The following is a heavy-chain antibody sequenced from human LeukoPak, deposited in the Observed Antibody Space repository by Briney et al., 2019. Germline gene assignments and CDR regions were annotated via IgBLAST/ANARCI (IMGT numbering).Heavy chain of an antibody. D-gene: IGHD3-9*01. J-gene: IGHJ3*02. CDR1: GFTFSNYA. CDR3: ARTYYDILTGYYGDAFDI. Sequence: GGSLRLSCAASGFTFSNYAMRWVRQAPGKGLEWVSGISGSGDSTYYADSVKGRFTISRDNSKNTLYLQMNSLRAEDTAVYYCARTYYDILTGYYGDAFDIWGQGTMVTVSS. V-gene: IGHV3-23*01. CDR2: ISGSGDST.